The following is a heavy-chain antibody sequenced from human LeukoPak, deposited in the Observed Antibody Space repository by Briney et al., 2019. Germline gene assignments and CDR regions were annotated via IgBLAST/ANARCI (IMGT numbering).Heavy chain of an antibody. CDR3: ARMKRIQLWDPEDY. J-gene: IGHJ4*02. CDR2: INPNSGGT. D-gene: IGHD5-18*01. CDR1: GYTFTSYY. Sequence: GASVKVSCKASGYTFTSYYMHWVRQAPGQGLEWMGWINPNSGGTNYAQKFQGRVTMTRDTSISTAYMELSRLRSDDTAVYYCARMKRIQLWDPEDYWGQGTLVTVSS. V-gene: IGHV1-2*02.